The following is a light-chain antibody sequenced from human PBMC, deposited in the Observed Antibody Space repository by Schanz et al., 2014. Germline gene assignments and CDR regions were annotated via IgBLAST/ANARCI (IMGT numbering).Light chain of an antibody. CDR1: SSDVGTYH. CDR3: CSYAGSSTPL. V-gene: IGLV2-23*02. CDR2: EVR. Sequence: QSALTQPASVSGSPGQSITISCTGTSSDVGTYHVSWYQQQPGLAPKLIIYEVRRRPSGVSDRFSGSKSGNTASLTISGLQTEDEADYYCCSYAGSSTPLFGGGTKLTV. J-gene: IGLJ2*01.